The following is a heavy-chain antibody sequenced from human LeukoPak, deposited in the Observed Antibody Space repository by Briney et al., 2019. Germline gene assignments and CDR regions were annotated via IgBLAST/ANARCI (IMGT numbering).Heavy chain of an antibody. Sequence: PGGSLRLSCAASGFTFSSYSMNWVRQAPGKGLEWVSYISSSSSTIYYADSVKGRFTISRDNAKNSLYLQMNSLRDEDTAVYYCASTSTYYYDSSGYQDYWGQGTLVTVSS. CDR1: GFTFSSYS. CDR3: ASTSTYYYDSSGYQDY. CDR2: ISSSSSTI. J-gene: IGHJ4*02. V-gene: IGHV3-48*02. D-gene: IGHD3-22*01.